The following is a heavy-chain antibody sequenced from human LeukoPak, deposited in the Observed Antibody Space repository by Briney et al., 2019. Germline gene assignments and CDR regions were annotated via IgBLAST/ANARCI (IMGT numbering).Heavy chain of an antibody. CDR2: ISDSGGST. CDR1: GFTFSSYV. D-gene: IGHD2-15*01. V-gene: IGHV3-23*01. Sequence: PGGSLRLSCAASGFTFSSYVMSWVRQAPGKGLEWVSSISDSGGSTYYADSVKGRFTISRDNSKSTLYLQMNSLRAEDTAVYYCAKDPRSDCSGGSCYPTDYWGQGTLVTVSS. J-gene: IGHJ4*02. CDR3: AKDPRSDCSGGSCYPTDY.